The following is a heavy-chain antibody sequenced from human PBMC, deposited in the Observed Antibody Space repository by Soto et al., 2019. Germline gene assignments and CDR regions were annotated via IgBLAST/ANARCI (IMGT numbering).Heavy chain of an antibody. CDR2: ISAYSGNT. Sequence: QVQLVQSGGEVKKPGASVKVSCKASGYTFLNYGISWVRQAPGQGLEWMGWISAYSGNTDYALKLQGRLTMTRDTSTNTVYMELRGLRSDDTAVYSCARGQYYFDSWGQGTLVIVSP. CDR3: ARGQYYFDS. J-gene: IGHJ4*02. V-gene: IGHV1-18*01. CDR1: GYTFLNYG. D-gene: IGHD4-4*01.